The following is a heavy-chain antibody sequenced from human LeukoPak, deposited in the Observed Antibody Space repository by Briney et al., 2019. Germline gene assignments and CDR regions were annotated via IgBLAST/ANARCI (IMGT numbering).Heavy chain of an antibody. V-gene: IGHV4-38-2*02. Sequence: SETLSLTCTVSGYSPSSGYYWGWIRQPPGKGLEWIESIYHSGSTYYNPSLKSRATISVDTSKNQFSLKLSSVTAADTAVYYCARPYSSSWSFNYWGQGTLVTVSS. CDR1: GYSPSSGYY. CDR3: ARPYSSSWSFNY. J-gene: IGHJ4*02. CDR2: IYHSGST. D-gene: IGHD6-13*01.